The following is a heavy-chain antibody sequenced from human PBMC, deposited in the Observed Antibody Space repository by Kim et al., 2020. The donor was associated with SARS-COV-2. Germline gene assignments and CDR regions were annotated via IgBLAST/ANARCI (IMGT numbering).Heavy chain of an antibody. CDR3: ASLDSGGSCN. Sequence: SETLSLTCAVYGGSFSGYYWSWIRQPPGKGLEWIGEINHSGSTNYNPSLKSRVTISVDTSKNQFSLKLSSVTAADTAVYYCASLDSGGSCNWGQGTMVTVSS. CDR1: GGSFSGYY. D-gene: IGHD2-15*01. J-gene: IGHJ3*01. CDR2: INHSGST. V-gene: IGHV4-34*01.